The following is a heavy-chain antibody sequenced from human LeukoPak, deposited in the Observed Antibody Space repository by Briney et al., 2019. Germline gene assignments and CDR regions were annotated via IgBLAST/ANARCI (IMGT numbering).Heavy chain of an antibody. V-gene: IGHV4-59*01. CDR2: IYYSGST. CDR1: GGSISSYY. Sequence: SETLSPTCTVSGGSISSYYWSWIRQPPGKGLEWIGYIYYSGSTNYNPSLKSRVTISVDTSKNQFSLKLSSVTAADTAVYYCARDFGYSYGDYYMDVWGKGTTVTVSS. D-gene: IGHD5-18*01. CDR3: ARDFGYSYGDYYMDV. J-gene: IGHJ6*03.